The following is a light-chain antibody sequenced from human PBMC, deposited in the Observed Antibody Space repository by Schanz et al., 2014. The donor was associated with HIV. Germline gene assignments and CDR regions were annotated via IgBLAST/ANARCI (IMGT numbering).Light chain of an antibody. Sequence: EIVLTQSPATLSLSPGERATLSCWASQSVSTNLAWYQQKPGQAPRLLIYGATARATGVPARFSGSGSGTDFTLTISSLQSEDSAVYYCQQSENWPLTFGGGTRVETK. CDR3: QQSENWPLT. CDR2: GAT. J-gene: IGKJ4*01. CDR1: QSVSTN. V-gene: IGKV3-15*01.